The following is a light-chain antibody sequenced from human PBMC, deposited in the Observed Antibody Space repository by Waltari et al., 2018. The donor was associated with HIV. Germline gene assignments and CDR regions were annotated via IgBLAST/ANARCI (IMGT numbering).Light chain of an antibody. CDR3: SSYTSSSTYV. Sequence: QSALTHPASLSGSPGQSLTISCTGTSSDVGDYKYVAWYQQHPGKTPKLMIYDVSKRPSGVSNRFSGSKAGNTASLTISGLQAEDEADYYCSSYTSSSTYVFGTGTKVTVL. CDR2: DVS. J-gene: IGLJ1*01. CDR1: SSDVGDYKY. V-gene: IGLV2-14*03.